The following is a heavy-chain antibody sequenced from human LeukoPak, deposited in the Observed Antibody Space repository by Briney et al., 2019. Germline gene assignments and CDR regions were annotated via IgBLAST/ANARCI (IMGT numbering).Heavy chain of an antibody. J-gene: IGHJ3*02. Sequence: MPSETLSLTCTVSGGSISSYYWSWIRQPPGKGLEWIGYIYYSGSTNYNPSLKSRVTISVDTSKNQFSLKLSSVTAADTAVYYCARDLGGNSNAFDIWGQGTMVTVSS. D-gene: IGHD2-21*02. CDR3: ARDLGGNSNAFDI. CDR1: GGSISSYY. V-gene: IGHV4-59*01. CDR2: IYYSGST.